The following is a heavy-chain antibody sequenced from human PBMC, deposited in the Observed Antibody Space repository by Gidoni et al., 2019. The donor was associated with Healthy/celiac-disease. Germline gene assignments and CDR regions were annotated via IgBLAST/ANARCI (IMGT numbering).Heavy chain of an antibody. D-gene: IGHD3-9*01. CDR3: ARDRGSSTGYYPFFDY. J-gene: IGHJ4*02. CDR1: GGSISSGGYS. CDR2: IYHSGST. V-gene: IGHV4-30-2*01. Sequence: QLQLQESGSGLVKPSQTLSLTCAVSGGSISSGGYSWSWIRQPPGKGLEWIGYIYHSGSTYYNPSLKSRVTISVDRSKNQFSLKLSSVTAADTAVYYCARDRGSSTGYYPFFDYWGQGTLVIVSS.